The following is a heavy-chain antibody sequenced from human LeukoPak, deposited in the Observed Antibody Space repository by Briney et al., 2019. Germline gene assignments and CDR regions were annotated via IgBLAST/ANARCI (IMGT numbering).Heavy chain of an antibody. D-gene: IGHD5-12*01. CDR3: ASGGRSATIFDS. V-gene: IGHV4-61*02. Sequence: KPSKTLSLTCTVSGGSISSGSYYWSWIRQPAGKGLEWIGRIYTSGSTNYNPSLKSRVTISVDTSKNQFSLKLSSVTAADTAVYCCASGGRSATIFDSWGQGTLVTVSS. J-gene: IGHJ4*02. CDR2: IYTSGST. CDR1: GGSISSGSYY.